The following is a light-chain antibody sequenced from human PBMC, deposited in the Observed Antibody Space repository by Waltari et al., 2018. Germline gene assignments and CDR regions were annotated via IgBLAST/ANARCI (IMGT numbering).Light chain of an antibody. CDR3: MQILQPART. V-gene: IGKV2-28*01. CDR1: QSLLHSNGYNY. J-gene: IGKJ2*01. Sequence: DILMTQSPLSLPVTPGEPAFISCRSSQSLLHSNGYNYLDWYLQKPGQSPQVLIYLGSNRASGVPDRFSGSGSGTDFTLNISRVEAEDVGVYYCMQILQPARTFGQGTRLEIK. CDR2: LGS.